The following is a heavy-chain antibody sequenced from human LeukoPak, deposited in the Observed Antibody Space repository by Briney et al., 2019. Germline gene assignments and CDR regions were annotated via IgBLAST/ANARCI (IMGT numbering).Heavy chain of an antibody. CDR3: ARDPVVPAAYWFDP. J-gene: IGHJ5*02. V-gene: IGHV4-39*02. CDR1: GGSISSSSYY. CDR2: IYYSGST. D-gene: IGHD2-2*01. Sequence: SETLSLTCTVSGGSISSSSYYWGWIRQPPGKGLEWIGSIYYSGSTYYNPSLKSRVTISVDTSKNQFSLKLSSVTAADTAVYYCARDPVVPAAYWFDPWGQGTLVTVSS.